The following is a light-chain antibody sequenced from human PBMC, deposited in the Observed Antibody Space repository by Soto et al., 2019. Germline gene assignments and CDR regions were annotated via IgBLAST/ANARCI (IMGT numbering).Light chain of an antibody. V-gene: IGKV1-39*01. J-gene: IGKJ1*01. CDR1: QSISNF. CDR3: QQSYSSPWT. Sequence: DIPMTQSPSSLSASVGDRVTITCRASQSISNFINWYQQKPGKAPKLLIYAASSLRSGVTSRFSGSGSGTDFTLTISSLQREDFATYVCQQSYSSPWTFGQGTKVEIK. CDR2: AAS.